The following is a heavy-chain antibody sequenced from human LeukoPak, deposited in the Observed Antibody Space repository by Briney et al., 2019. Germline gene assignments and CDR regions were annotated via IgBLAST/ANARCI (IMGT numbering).Heavy chain of an antibody. Sequence: GGSLRLSCAASGFTVDSNYLSWVRQAPGKGLEWVSSISSSSSYIYYADSVKGRFTISRDNAKNSLYLQMNSLRAEDTAVYYCARDRDFDYWGQGTLVTVSS. CDR3: ARDRDFDY. V-gene: IGHV3-21*01. J-gene: IGHJ4*02. CDR1: GFTVDSNY. CDR2: ISSSSSYI.